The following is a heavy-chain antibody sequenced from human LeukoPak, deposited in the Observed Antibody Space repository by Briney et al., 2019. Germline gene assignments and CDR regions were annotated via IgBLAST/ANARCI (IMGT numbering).Heavy chain of an antibody. CDR2: INHSGST. J-gene: IGHJ4*02. V-gene: IGHV4-34*01. CDR1: GGSFSGYY. Sequence: KPSETLSLTCAVCGGSFSGYYWSWIRQPPGRGLEWIGEINHSGSTNYNPSLKSRVTISVDTSKNQFSQKLSSVTAADTAGYYCARGDYGDYDYWGQGTLVTVSS. CDR3: ARGDYGDYDY. D-gene: IGHD4-17*01.